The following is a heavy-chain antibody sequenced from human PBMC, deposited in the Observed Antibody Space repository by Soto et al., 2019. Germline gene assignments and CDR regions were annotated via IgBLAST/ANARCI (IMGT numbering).Heavy chain of an antibody. Sequence: EVPLLESGGDLIQPGGSLRLSCAASGFTFSSYAMSWVRQAPGKGLGWVSAISSSGGSTFYADSVKGRFTISRDNSXXTLYLQMNSLRAEDTAIYYCAKYQPMTQPRPYFDYWGQGTLVTVSS. CDR3: AKYQPMTQPRPYFDY. CDR2: ISSSGGST. V-gene: IGHV3-23*01. D-gene: IGHD3-22*01. J-gene: IGHJ4*02. CDR1: GFTFSSYA.